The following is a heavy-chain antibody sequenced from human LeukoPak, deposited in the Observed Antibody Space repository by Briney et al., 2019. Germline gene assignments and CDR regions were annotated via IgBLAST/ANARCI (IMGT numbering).Heavy chain of an antibody. CDR1: GGTFSSYA. Sequence: ASVKVSCKASGGTFSSYAISWVRQAPGQGLEWMGIINPSGGSTSYAQKFQGRVTMTRDMSTSTVYMELSSLRAEDTALYYCAKDIGLMLAEGYMDVWGKGTTVTISS. J-gene: IGHJ6*03. CDR2: INPSGGST. V-gene: IGHV1-46*01. D-gene: IGHD2-8*01. CDR3: AKDIGLMLAEGYMDV.